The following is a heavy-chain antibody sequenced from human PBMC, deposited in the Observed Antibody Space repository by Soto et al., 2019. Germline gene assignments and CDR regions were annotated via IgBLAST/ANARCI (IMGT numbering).Heavy chain of an antibody. V-gene: IGHV1-24*01. J-gene: IGHJ4*02. Sequence: ASVKVSCKVSGYTLTELSMHWVRQAPGKGLEWMGGFDPEDGETIYAQKFQGRVTMTEDTSTDTAYMELSSLRSEDTAVYYCATILYYYDSSGYPGHFDYWGQGTLVTVSS. CDR2: FDPEDGET. D-gene: IGHD3-22*01. CDR1: GYTLTELS. CDR3: ATILYYYDSSGYPGHFDY.